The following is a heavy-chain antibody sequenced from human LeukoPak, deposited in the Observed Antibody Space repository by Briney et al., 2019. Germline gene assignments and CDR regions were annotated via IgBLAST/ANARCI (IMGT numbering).Heavy chain of an antibody. CDR1: GFSFSSHG. Sequence: GRSLRLSCAASGFSFSSHGMHWVRQAPGKGLEWVAVMSDASDKFYGDSVKGRFTISRDNSKNTLYLQMNSLRPEDTAVYYCAKDARIGGYYMDVWGQGTTVTVSS. CDR2: MSDASDK. CDR3: AKDARIGGYYMDV. J-gene: IGHJ6*02. D-gene: IGHD3-22*01. V-gene: IGHV3-30*18.